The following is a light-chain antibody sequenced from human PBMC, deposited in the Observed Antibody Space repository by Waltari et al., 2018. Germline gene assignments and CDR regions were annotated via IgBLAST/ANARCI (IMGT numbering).Light chain of an antibody. CDR3: QQYFSTPYT. V-gene: IGKV4-1*01. CDR1: QNLLYSSNNKNY. J-gene: IGKJ2*01. Sequence: DILMTQSPDSLAVSLGERATINCQSSQNLLYSSNNKNYLAWHQQKPGQPPKLLIYWASSRESGVPDRFSGSGSGTDFALTISSLQAEDVAVYYCQQYFSTPYTFGQGTKLEIK. CDR2: WAS.